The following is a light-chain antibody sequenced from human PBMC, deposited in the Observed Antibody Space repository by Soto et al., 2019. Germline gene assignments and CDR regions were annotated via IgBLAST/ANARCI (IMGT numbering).Light chain of an antibody. CDR3: SSYASSSTL. V-gene: IGLV2-14*01. CDR2: EVS. J-gene: IGLJ2*01. CDR1: SSDVGGYDF. Sequence: QSALTQPASVSGSPGQSITISCTGTSSDVGGYDFVSWYQLHPGKAPKLMIYEVSNRPSGVSNRFSGSKSGNTASLTISGLQAEDEADYYCSSYASSSTLFGGGTQLTVL.